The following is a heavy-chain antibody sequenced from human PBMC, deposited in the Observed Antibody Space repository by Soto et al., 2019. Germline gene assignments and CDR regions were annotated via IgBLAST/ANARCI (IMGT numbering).Heavy chain of an antibody. V-gene: IGHV4-59*01. J-gene: IGHJ5*02. CDR3: ARDRMITFGGALHLFDP. CDR2: IYYSGST. Sequence: SETLSLTCTVSGGSISSYYWSWIRQPPGKGLEWIGYIYYSGSTNYNPSLKSRVTISVDTSKNQFSLKLSSVTAADTAVYYCARDRMITFGGALHLFDPWGQGTLVTVSS. CDR1: GGSISSYY. D-gene: IGHD3-16*01.